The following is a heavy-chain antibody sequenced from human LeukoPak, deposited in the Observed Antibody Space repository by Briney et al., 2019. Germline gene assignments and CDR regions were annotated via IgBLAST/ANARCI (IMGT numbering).Heavy chain of an antibody. J-gene: IGHJ4*02. CDR2: ISWDGGST. V-gene: IGHV3-43*01. CDR3: AKDRGGRGYDFWSGYFLYFDY. CDR1: GFTFDDYT. D-gene: IGHD3-3*01. Sequence: GGSLRLSCATSGFTFDDYTMHWVRQAPGKGLEWVSLISWDGGSTYYADSVKGRFTISRDNSKNSLYLQMNSLRTEDTALYYCAKDRGGRGYDFWSGYFLYFDYWGQGTLVTVSS.